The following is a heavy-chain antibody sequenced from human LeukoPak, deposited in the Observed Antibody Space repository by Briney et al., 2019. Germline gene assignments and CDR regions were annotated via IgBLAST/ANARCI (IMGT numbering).Heavy chain of an antibody. CDR2: IYHSGST. CDR1: GYSISSGYY. CDR3: ARDPDIVVVPAAD. J-gene: IGHJ4*02. Sequence: SETLSLTCTVSGYSISSGYYWGWIRQPPGKGLEWIGSIYHSGSTYYKPYLTSPVTMSVDTSNQQLSLQLSSVTAADTAVYYCARDPDIVVVPAADWGQGTLVTVSS. V-gene: IGHV4-38-2*02. D-gene: IGHD2-2*01.